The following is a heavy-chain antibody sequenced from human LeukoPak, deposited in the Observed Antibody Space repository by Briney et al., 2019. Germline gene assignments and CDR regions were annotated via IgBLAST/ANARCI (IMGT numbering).Heavy chain of an antibody. CDR3: ARDSGSYHGMDV. CDR1: GYTFTGYY. Sequence: ASVKVSCKASGYTFTGYYTHWVRQAPGQGLEWMGWINPNSGGTNYAQKFQGRVTMTRDTSISTAYMELSRLRSDDTAVYYCARDSGSYHGMDVWGQGTTVTVSS. D-gene: IGHD1-26*01. V-gene: IGHV1-2*02. CDR2: INPNSGGT. J-gene: IGHJ6*02.